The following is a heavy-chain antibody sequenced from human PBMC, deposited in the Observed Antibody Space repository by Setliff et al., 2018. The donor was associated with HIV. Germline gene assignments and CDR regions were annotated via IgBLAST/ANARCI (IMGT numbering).Heavy chain of an antibody. D-gene: IGHD5-12*01. V-gene: IGHV3-21*04. J-gene: IGHJ4*02. CDR2: ISSSNSYK. Sequence: NPGGSLRLSCAASGFTFNSYSMNWVRQAPGKGLEWVSSISSSNSYKHYADSGKGRFTVSRDNAKNSLYLQMNRLRVEDTAVYYCAKDPRAAVATICDYWGQGTLVTVSS. CDR1: GFTFNSYS. CDR3: AKDPRAAVATICDY.